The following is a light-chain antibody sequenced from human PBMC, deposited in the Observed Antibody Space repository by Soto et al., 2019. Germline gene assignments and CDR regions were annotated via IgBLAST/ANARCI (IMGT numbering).Light chain of an antibody. Sequence: DIVLTQSPGTLSLSPGERATLSCRASQIISSTYLGWYQQKPGQAPRLLIYGASSRATGIPDRFSGSGSGTDFTLTIDRLEPEDSAVYYCHQYDNAPQTFGQGTKVEIK. CDR2: GAS. CDR3: HQYDNAPQT. V-gene: IGKV3-20*01. CDR1: QIISSTY. J-gene: IGKJ2*01.